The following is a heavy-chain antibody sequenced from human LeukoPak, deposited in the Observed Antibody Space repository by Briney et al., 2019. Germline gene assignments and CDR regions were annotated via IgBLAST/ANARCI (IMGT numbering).Heavy chain of an antibody. D-gene: IGHD3-10*01. CDR3: TTQGKRYGSGSYHVVDY. V-gene: IGHV3-15*01. CDR1: GFTFSSYG. Sequence: GGSLRLFCAASGFTFSSYGMSWVRQAPGKGLEWVGRIKSKTDGGTTDYAAPVKGRFTISRDDSKNTLYLQMNSLKTEDTAVYYCTTQGKRYGSGSYHVVDYWGQGTLVTVSS. J-gene: IGHJ4*02. CDR2: IKSKTDGGTT.